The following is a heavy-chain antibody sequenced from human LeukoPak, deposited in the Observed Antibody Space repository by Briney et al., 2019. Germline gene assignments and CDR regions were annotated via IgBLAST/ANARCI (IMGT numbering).Heavy chain of an antibody. Sequence: PSETLSLTCTVSGGSISSGGYYWSWIRQHPGKGLEWIGYIYYSGSTYYNPSLKSRVTISVDTSKNQFSLKLSSVTAADTAVYYCATGYCSGGSCYGGSSPPFDYWGQGTLVTVSP. V-gene: IGHV4-31*03. CDR3: ATGYCSGGSCYGGSSPPFDY. CDR2: IYYSGST. J-gene: IGHJ4*02. CDR1: GGSISSGGYY. D-gene: IGHD2-15*01.